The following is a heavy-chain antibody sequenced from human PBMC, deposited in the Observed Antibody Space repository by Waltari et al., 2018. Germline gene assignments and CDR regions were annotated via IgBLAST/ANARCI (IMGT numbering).Heavy chain of an antibody. D-gene: IGHD6-6*01. Sequence: QVQVMESGGGVVQPGRSLRLSCTTSGFSFRNFAIHWVRQTPGKGLGWVAMMSYDGNTEYYADSVKGRFTISRDNSRSTLYLQMNSLRVEDTAVYSCARVIAGRAFDIWGQGTLVTVS. CDR2: MSYDGNTE. CDR1: GFSFRNFA. V-gene: IGHV3-30-3*01. CDR3: ARVIAGRAFDI. J-gene: IGHJ3*02.